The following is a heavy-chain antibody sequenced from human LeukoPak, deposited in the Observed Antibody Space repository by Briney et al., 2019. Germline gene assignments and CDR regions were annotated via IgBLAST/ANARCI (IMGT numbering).Heavy chain of an antibody. Sequence: PSETLSLTCTVSGGSISSYYWNWNRQPAGEGLEWVGRIYTSGSTNYNPSLKSRVSMSVDTSKNQFSLKLSSVTAADTAVYYCARGKVVAGTPGQNSWDYWGQGTLVTVSS. CDR2: IYTSGST. V-gene: IGHV4-4*07. CDR3: ARGKVVAGTPGQNSWDY. CDR1: GGSISSYY. J-gene: IGHJ4*02. D-gene: IGHD6-19*01.